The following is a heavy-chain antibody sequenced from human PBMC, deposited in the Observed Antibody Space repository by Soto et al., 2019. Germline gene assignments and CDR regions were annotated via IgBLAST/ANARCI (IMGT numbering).Heavy chain of an antibody. Sequence: PSETLSLTCTVSGGSINSNYWSWIRQPPGKGLEWIGYIYYSGSTNYNPSLKSRVTISVDTSKKQFYLKLNSVTAADTAVYYCARDRGANGAYFDYWGQGTLVTVS. CDR3: ARDRGANGAYFDY. J-gene: IGHJ4*02. CDR2: IYYSGST. V-gene: IGHV4-59*01. CDR1: GGSINSNY. D-gene: IGHD3-10*01.